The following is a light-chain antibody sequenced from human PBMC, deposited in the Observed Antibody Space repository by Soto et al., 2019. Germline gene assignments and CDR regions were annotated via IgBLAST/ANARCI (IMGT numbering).Light chain of an antibody. CDR3: KSYDSSLSGYV. CDR1: SSNIGAGYD. Sequence: QSALTQPPSVSGAPGQRVTISCTGSSSNIGAGYDVHWYQQLPGTAPKLLIYGNSNRPSGVPDRFSGSKSGTSASLAITGIQAEDEADYSCKSYDSSLSGYVFGTGTKVTVL. J-gene: IGLJ1*01. CDR2: GNS. V-gene: IGLV1-40*01.